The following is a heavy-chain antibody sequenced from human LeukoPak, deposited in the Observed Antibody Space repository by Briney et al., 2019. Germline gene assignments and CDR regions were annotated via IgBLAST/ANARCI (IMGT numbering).Heavy chain of an antibody. V-gene: IGHV3-30*02. CDR2: IRYDGSNK. CDR3: AKEVAVARGWFDP. CDR1: GFTFSSYG. D-gene: IGHD6-19*01. Sequence: GGSLRLPCAASGFTFSSYGMHWVRQAPGKGLEWVAFIRYDGSNKYYADSVKGRFTISRDNSKNTLYLQMNSLRAEDTAVYYCAKEVAVARGWFDPWGQGTLVTVSS. J-gene: IGHJ5*02.